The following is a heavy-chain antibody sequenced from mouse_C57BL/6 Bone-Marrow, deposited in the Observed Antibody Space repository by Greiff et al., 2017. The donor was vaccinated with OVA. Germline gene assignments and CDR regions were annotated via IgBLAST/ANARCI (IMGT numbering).Heavy chain of an antibody. CDR2: ISYDGSN. V-gene: IGHV3-6*01. CDR1: GYSITSGYY. CDR3: AREGTGPFAY. Sequence: EVKLMESGPGLVKPSQSLSLTCSVTGYSITSGYYWNWIRQFPGNKLEWMGYISYDGSNNYNPSLKNRISITRDTSKNQFFLKLNSVTTEDTATYYCAREGTGPFAYWGQGNLVTVSA. D-gene: IGHD4-1*01. J-gene: IGHJ3*01.